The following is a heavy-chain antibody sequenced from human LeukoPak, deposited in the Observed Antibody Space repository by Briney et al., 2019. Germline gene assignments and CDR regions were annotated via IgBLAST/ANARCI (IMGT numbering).Heavy chain of an antibody. Sequence: GASVKVSCKASGYTFTSHDINWVRQATGQGLEWMGWMNPNSGNTGYAQKFKGRVTMTRSTSMSTAYMELSSVRFEDTAVYYCASGGSSTVDYWGQGTLVTVSS. CDR2: MNPNSGNT. V-gene: IGHV1-8*01. J-gene: IGHJ4*02. D-gene: IGHD6-13*01. CDR3: ASGGSSTVDY. CDR1: GYTFTSHD.